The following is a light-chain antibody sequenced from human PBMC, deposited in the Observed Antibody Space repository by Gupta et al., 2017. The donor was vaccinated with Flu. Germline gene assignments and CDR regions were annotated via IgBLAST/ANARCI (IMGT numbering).Light chain of an antibody. J-gene: IGLJ3*02. CDR1: NSDVGQYDY. V-gene: IGLV2-11*02. CDR3: CSYAGTFTCV. CDR2: GVT. Sequence: SVTLSCTGSNSDVGQYDYVSWYQQHSGRAPNRRMYGVTERPSAVPHRGSGSKSGNKESLHISALQAEDEADDYCCSYAGTFTCVFGGGTKLTVL.